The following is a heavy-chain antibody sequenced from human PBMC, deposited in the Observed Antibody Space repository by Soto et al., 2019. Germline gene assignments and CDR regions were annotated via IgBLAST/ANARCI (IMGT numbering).Heavy chain of an antibody. CDR3: ARDCWGIAAAGYYYYGMDV. Sequence: PSETLSLTCTVSGGSISSYYWSWIRQPPGKGLEWIGYIYYSGSTNYNPSLKSRVTISVDTSKNQFSLKLGSVTAADTAVYYCARDCWGIAAAGYYYYGMDVWGQGTTVTVSS. J-gene: IGHJ6*02. CDR2: IYYSGST. V-gene: IGHV4-59*01. CDR1: GGSISSYY. D-gene: IGHD6-13*01.